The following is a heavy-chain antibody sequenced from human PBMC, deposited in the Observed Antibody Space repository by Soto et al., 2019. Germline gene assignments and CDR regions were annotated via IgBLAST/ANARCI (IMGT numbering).Heavy chain of an antibody. V-gene: IGHV4-59*01. CDR1: GGSISSYY. D-gene: IGHD3-10*01. Sequence: SETLSLTCTVSGGSISSYYWSWIRQPPGKGLEWIGYIDYSGNTNYNPSLNIRVTVSVYTSKNQIYLTLSSVTAADTAVYYCERECIIWFRFREYYCGVDVWGQGTPVTVSS. CDR2: IDYSGNT. CDR3: ERECIIWFRFREYYCGVDV. J-gene: IGHJ6*01.